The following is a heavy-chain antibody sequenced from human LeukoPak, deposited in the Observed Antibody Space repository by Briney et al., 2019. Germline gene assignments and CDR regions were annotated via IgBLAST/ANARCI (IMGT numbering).Heavy chain of an antibody. D-gene: IGHD3-9*01. CDR3: ARGNDILTGWDYFDY. Sequence: ASETLSLTCTVSGGSISSYYWSRIRQPPGKGLEWIGYIYYSGSTNYNPSLKSRVTISVDTSKNQFSLKLSSVTAADTAVYYCARGNDILTGWDYFDYWGQGTLVTVSS. J-gene: IGHJ4*02. CDR2: IYYSGST. CDR1: GGSISSYY. V-gene: IGHV4-59*01.